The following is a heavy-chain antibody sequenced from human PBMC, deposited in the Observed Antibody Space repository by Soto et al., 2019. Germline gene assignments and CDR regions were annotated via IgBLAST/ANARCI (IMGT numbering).Heavy chain of an antibody. D-gene: IGHD4-17*01. J-gene: IGHJ3*02. Sequence: EVQLLESGGGLLQPGGSLRLSCAASGFTFSSYAMSWVRQAPGKGLEWVSAISGSGSRTYYADSVKGRFTFSRDNSKKTLYLQMNSLRAEDTAVYFCAKGTYRDYVYWDHAFDIWGQGTMVTVSS. CDR1: GFTFSSYA. CDR3: AKGTYRDYVYWDHAFDI. CDR2: ISGSGSRT. V-gene: IGHV3-23*01.